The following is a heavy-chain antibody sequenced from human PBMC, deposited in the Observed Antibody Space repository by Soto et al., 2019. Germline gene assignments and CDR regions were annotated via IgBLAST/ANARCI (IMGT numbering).Heavy chain of an antibody. CDR2: IYYSGST. D-gene: IGHD6-19*01. V-gene: IGHV4-59*01. CDR3: ARALYSGWYGIDY. CDR1: GGSISSYY. Sequence: PSETLSLTCTVSGGSISSYYWSWIRQPPGKGLEWIGYIYYSGSTNYNPSLKSRVTISVDTSKNQFSLKLSSVTAADTAVYYCARALYSGWYGIDYWGQGTLVTVSS. J-gene: IGHJ4*02.